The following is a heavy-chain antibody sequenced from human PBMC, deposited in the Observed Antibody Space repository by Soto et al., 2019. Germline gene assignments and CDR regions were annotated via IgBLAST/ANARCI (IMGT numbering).Heavy chain of an antibody. CDR3: AKVMVRGVAPYYYYYDMDV. CDR1: GFTFSNYA. J-gene: IGHJ6*02. D-gene: IGHD3-10*01. CDR2: ISGGGDGT. Sequence: GGSLRLSCAASGFTFSNYAMSWVRQAPGKGLEWVSTISGGGDGTYYADSVKGRFTISRDSSKNTLYLQVNSLRAEDTAVYYCAKVMVRGVAPYYYYYDMDVRRQGTTVTVSS. V-gene: IGHV3-23*01.